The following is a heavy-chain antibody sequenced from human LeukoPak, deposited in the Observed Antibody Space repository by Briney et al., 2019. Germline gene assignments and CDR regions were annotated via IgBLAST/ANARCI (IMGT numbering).Heavy chain of an antibody. J-gene: IGHJ6*04. V-gene: IGHV3-23*01. CDR3: AELGITMIGGV. CDR1: GFTVSSNS. CDR2: ISNNGGGT. Sequence: GGSLRLSCTVSGFTVSSNSMSWVRQAPGKGLEWVSGISNNGGGTYYADSVKGRFTISRDNSRNTLYLQMNSLRAEDTAVYYCAELGITMIGGVWGKGTTVTISS. D-gene: IGHD3-10*02.